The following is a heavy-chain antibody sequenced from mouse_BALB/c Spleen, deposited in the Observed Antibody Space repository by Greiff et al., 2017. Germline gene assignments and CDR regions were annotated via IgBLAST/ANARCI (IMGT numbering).Heavy chain of an antibody. D-gene: IGHD2-10*02. Sequence: QVQLKESGAELARPGASVKLSCKASGYTFTSYWMQWVKQRPGQGLEWIGAIYPGDGDTRYTQKFKGKATLTADKSSSTAYMQLSSLASEDSAVYYCAREEYGNYGAWFAYWGQGTLVTVSA. J-gene: IGHJ3*01. CDR3: AREEYGNYGAWFAY. V-gene: IGHV1-87*01. CDR2: IYPGDGDT. CDR1: GYTFTSYW.